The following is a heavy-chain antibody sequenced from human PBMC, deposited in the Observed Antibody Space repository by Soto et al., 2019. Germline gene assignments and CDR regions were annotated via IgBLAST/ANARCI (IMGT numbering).Heavy chain of an antibody. D-gene: IGHD2-2*01. CDR2: MTYDGSRQ. CDR1: GFTLSGND. CDR3: ARGGWYASWSSSDC. J-gene: IGHJ4*02. Sequence: QVQLVESGGGVVQPGRSLRLSCAASGFTLSGNDMHWVRQAPGKGPEWVAVMTYDGSRQYYADSVNGRFTISRDTSKSTLYLQMNSLTTEHTAVYYCARGGWYASWSSSDCWGQGTLATVSS. V-gene: IGHV3-30*03.